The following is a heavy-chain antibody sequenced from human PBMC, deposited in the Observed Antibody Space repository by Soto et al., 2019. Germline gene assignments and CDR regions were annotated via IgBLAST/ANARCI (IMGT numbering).Heavy chain of an antibody. V-gene: IGHV1-46*01. Sequence: PPVKLSCKASGYTSTSYYMHWLRQAPRQALKLMVIINPSGGRTSYAQKFQGRVSMTRDTSTSTVYLELSSLRCEDKAVYYCAREGVNYYDTSATNRAPDAFDICGQRPMVTVSS. CDR1: GYTSTSYY. CDR3: AREGVNYYDTSATNRAPDAFDI. CDR2: INPSGGRT. J-gene: IGHJ3*02. D-gene: IGHD3-22*01.